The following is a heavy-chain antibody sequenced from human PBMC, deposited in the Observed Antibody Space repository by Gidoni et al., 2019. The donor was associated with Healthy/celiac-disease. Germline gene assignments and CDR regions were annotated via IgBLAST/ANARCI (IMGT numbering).Heavy chain of an antibody. Sequence: QLQLQESGSGLVKPSQTLSLTCAVSGGSISSGGYSWRWLRQPPGKGLEWSGYIYHSGSTYYNPSLKSRVTISVDRSKNQFSLKLSSVTAADTAVYYCARVIEEGIFDYWGQGTLVTVSS. CDR3: ARVIEEGIFDY. D-gene: IGHD2-15*01. V-gene: IGHV4-30-2*01. CDR2: IYHSGST. J-gene: IGHJ4*02. CDR1: GGSISSGGYS.